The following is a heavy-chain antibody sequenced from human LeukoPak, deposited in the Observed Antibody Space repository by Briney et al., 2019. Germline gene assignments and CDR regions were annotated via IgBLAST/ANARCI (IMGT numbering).Heavy chain of an antibody. V-gene: IGHV6-1*01. J-gene: IGHJ5*02. Sequence: SQTLSLTCGISGDSVSSNSAAWNWSRQSPSRGLEWLGRTYYRSKWYNDYAVSVKRRTPLNPDTSKNQFSLQLNSVPPEDTAVYYCARAVQWFDPWGQGTLVTVSS. CDR1: GDSVSSNSAA. CDR2: TYYRSKWYN. CDR3: ARAVQWFDP. D-gene: IGHD4-17*01.